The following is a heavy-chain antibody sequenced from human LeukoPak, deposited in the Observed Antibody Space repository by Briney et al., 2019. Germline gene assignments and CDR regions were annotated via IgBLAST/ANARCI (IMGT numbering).Heavy chain of an antibody. V-gene: IGHV1-2*02. Sequence: ASVKVSCKASGYTFTGYYMHWVRQAPGQGLEWMGWINPNSGDTNYSQKFQGRVSMTRDTSINTAYMELSRLTSDDTAVYYCARVSRYSNYFDYWGQGTLVTVSS. CDR3: ARVSRYSNYFDY. CDR2: INPNSGDT. D-gene: IGHD4-11*01. CDR1: GYTFTGYY. J-gene: IGHJ4*02.